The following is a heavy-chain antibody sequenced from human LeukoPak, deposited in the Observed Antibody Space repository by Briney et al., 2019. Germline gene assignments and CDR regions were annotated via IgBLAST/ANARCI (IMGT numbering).Heavy chain of an antibody. J-gene: IGHJ3*01. V-gene: IGHV3-21*01. CDR1: GFTFSSYA. CDR3: AREGAHFDSGGYYDAFDF. D-gene: IGHD3-22*01. Sequence: GGSLRLSCAASGFTFSSYAMSWVRQAPGKGLEWVSSISATSRYIYYADSMKGRFTVSRDNAKNSLFLQINSLRAEDTAVYYCAREGAHFDSGGYYDAFDFWGQGTLVTVSS. CDR2: ISATSRYI.